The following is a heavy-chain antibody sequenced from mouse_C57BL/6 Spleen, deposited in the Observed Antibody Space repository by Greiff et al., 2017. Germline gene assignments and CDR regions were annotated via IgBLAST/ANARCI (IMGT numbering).Heavy chain of an antibody. CDR1: GFTFSDYY. CDR3: ARVPYDYDMVYYVDD. CDR2: INYDGSST. J-gene: IGHJ2*01. Sequence: EVKVVESEGGLVQPGSSMKLSCTASGFTFSDYYMAWVRQVPEKGLEWVANINYDGSSTYYLDSLKSRFIISRDNAKNILYLQMSSLKSEDTATYYCARVPYDYDMVYYVDDWGQGTTLTVSS. V-gene: IGHV5-16*01. D-gene: IGHD2-4*01.